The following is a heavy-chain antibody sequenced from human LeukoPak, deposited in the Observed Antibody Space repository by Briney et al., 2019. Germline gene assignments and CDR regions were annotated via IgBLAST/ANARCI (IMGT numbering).Heavy chain of an antibody. D-gene: IGHD3-3*01. J-gene: IGHJ4*02. V-gene: IGHV1-69*13. Sequence: SMKVSCKASGGTFSSYAFSWVRQAPGQGLEWMGGIIPIVDTANYAQKFQGRVTITADESTSTAYMELSSLRSEDTAVYYCASVLRFLEGLLDYWGQGTLVTVPS. CDR2: IIPIVDTA. CDR1: GGTFSSYA. CDR3: ASVLRFLEGLLDY.